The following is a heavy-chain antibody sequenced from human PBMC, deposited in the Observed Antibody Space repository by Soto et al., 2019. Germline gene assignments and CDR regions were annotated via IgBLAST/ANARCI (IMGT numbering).Heavy chain of an antibody. J-gene: IGHJ4*02. V-gene: IGHV3-15*07. CDR3: TTDLGNNY. Sequence: GGSLRLSCAASGFTFSNAWMNWVRQAPGKGLEWVGRIRSKTDGGTTHYAAPVKGRFTISRDDSKNMLFLQMNSLKTDDTALYYCTTDLGNNYWGQGTLVTVSS. CDR2: IRSKTDGGTT. CDR1: GFTFSNAW. D-gene: IGHD1-26*01.